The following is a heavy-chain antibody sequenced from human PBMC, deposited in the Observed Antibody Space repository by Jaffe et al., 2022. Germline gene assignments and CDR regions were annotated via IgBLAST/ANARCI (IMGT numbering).Heavy chain of an antibody. CDR2: IINDGSIT. J-gene: IGHJ4*02. CDR3: AVDSRFNSAYFDY. D-gene: IGHD3-9*01. V-gene: IGHV3-74*01. CDR1: GFTFSTYW. Sequence: EVQLVESGGGLVQPGGSLRLSCAASGFTFSTYWMHWVRQAPGKGLVWVSRIINDGSITNYADSVRGRFTISRDNAKDTLYLQMNSLRAEDTAVYYCAVDSRFNSAYFDYWGQGALVTVSS.